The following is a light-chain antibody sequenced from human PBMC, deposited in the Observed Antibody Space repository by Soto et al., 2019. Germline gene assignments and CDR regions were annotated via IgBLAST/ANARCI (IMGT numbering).Light chain of an antibody. Sequence: DIQMTQSPTSLSASVGDRVTITCRASQGIRNYVAWYQQIPVKAPKLLIYAASTLQSGVPSRFSGSGSGTDFTLTITGLQPEDVATYSCQKYSSVPVFGPGTKVEIK. CDR2: AAS. CDR3: QKYSSVPV. J-gene: IGKJ3*01. CDR1: QGIRNY. V-gene: IGKV1-27*01.